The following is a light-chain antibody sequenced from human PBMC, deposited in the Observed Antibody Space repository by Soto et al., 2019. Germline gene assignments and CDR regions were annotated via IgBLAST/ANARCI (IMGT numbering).Light chain of an antibody. J-gene: IGKJ4*01. CDR2: DAS. V-gene: IGKV3-11*01. CDR1: QSVSSF. CDR3: QQRINWPLT. Sequence: EIVLRQSPATLSLSPGERATLSCRASQSVSSFLAWYQQKPGQAPGLLIYDASKRATGIPTRFSGSGSGTDFTLTISSLEPEDFAVYYCQQRINWPLTFGGGTKVEI.